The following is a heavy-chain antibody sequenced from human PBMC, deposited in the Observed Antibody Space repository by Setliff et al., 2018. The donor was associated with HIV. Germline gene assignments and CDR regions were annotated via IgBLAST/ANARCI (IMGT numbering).Heavy chain of an antibody. Sequence: SETLSLTCAVYGWSFSGSYWSWIRQPPGKGLEWIGEINHSGSTNYNPSLKSRVTISVDTSKNYFSLKLTSVTAADTAVYYCARSRPSLRAFDIWGQGTMVTVSS. V-gene: IGHV4-34*01. CDR1: GWSFSGSY. CDR2: INHSGST. CDR3: ARSRPSLRAFDI. D-gene: IGHD4-17*01. J-gene: IGHJ3*02.